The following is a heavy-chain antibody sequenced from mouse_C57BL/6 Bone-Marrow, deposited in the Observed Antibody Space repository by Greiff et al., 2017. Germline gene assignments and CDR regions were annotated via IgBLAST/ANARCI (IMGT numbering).Heavy chain of an antibody. J-gene: IGHJ1*03. Sequence: QVQLQQPGAELVRPGSSVKLSCKASGYTFTSYWMDWVKQRPGQGLEWIGNIYPSDSETHYNQKFKDKATLTVDKSSSTAYMQLSSLTSEDSAVYYCVWVIYDDYDESRYFDVWGTGTTVTVSS. CDR1: GYTFTSYW. CDR3: VWVIYDDYDESRYFDV. D-gene: IGHD2-4*01. V-gene: IGHV1-61*01. CDR2: IYPSDSET.